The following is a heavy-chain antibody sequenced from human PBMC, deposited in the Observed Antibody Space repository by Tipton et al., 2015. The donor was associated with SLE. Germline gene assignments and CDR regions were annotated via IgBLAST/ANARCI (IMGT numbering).Heavy chain of an antibody. CDR2: IYHSGST. Sequence: TLSLTCAVSGGSISSSNWWSWVRQPPGKGLERIGEIYHSGSTNYNPSLKSRVTISVDTSKNQFSLKLSSVTAADTAVYYCARNPGRGVRYFDLWGRGTLVTVSS. J-gene: IGHJ2*01. CDR3: ARNPGRGVRYFDL. V-gene: IGHV4-4*02. CDR1: GGSISSSNW. D-gene: IGHD1-14*01.